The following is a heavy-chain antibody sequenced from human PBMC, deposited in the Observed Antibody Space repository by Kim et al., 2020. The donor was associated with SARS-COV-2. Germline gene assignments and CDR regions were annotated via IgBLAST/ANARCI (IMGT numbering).Heavy chain of an antibody. CDR2: MNPNSGNT. V-gene: IGHV1-8*01. CDR3: ARLPGGCSGGSCYWGHYYYYGMDV. D-gene: IGHD2-15*01. J-gene: IGHJ6*02. CDR1: GYTFTSYD. Sequence: ASVKVSCKASGYTFTSYDINWVRQATGQGLEWMGWMNPNSGNTGYAQKFQGRVTMTRNTSISTAYMELSSLRSEDTAVYYCARLPGGCSGGSCYWGHYYYYGMDVWGQGTTVTVSS.